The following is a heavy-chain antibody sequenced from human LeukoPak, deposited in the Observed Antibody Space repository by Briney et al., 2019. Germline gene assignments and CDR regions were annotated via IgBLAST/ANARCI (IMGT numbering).Heavy chain of an antibody. D-gene: IGHD1-20*01. V-gene: IGHV3-21*01. J-gene: IGHJ4*02. Sequence: GGSLRLSCAASGFTFSSYSMNWVRQAPGKGLEWVSSISSSSSYIYYADSVEGRFTISRDNAKNSLYLQMNSLRAEDTAVYYCARGNWNDGNDWGQGTLVTVSS. CDR2: ISSSSSYI. CDR3: ARGNWNDGND. CDR1: GFTFSSYS.